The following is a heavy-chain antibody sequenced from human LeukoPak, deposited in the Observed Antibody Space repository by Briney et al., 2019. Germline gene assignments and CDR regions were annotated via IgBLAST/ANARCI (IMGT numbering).Heavy chain of an antibody. J-gene: IGHJ4*02. D-gene: IGHD3-10*01. CDR1: GFTFSRNT. CDR3: VKDLSGTYSFDY. V-gene: IGHV3-64D*06. CDR2: TTDTGGST. Sequence: PGGSLRLSCSASGFTFSRNTMHWVRQAPGKVLEYVAGTTDTGGSTYYAYSVKGRFTISRDNSKNTLYLQVSSLRVEDTAVYYCVKDLSGTYSFDYWGQGTLVTVSS.